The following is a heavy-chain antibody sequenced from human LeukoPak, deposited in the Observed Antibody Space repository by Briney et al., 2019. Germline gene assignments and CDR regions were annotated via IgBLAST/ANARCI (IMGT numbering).Heavy chain of an antibody. D-gene: IGHD4/OR15-4a*01. J-gene: IGHJ5*02. V-gene: IGHV3-30*18. Sequence: GGSLRLSCAAAGFTFSSYGMHWVRQAPGKGLEWVAVISYDGSNKYYADSVKGRFTISRDNSKNTLYLQMNSLRAEDTAVYYCAKEEGAWFDPWGQGTLVTVSS. CDR1: GFTFSSYG. CDR2: ISYDGSNK. CDR3: AKEEGAWFDP.